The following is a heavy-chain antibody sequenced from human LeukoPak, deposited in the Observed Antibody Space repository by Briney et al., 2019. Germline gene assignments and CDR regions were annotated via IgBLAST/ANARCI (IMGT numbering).Heavy chain of an antibody. CDR3: ARGISGTTHSFDF. V-gene: IGHV1-2*02. CDR1: GYSFSGSY. J-gene: IGHJ4*02. CDR2: INPHSRGT. D-gene: IGHD1-20*01. Sequence: ASVKVLCKSSGYSFSGSYMHWVRQARGQGLVWMGWINPHSRGTFFAERFQRRVTMTGDTSISTAYMELSSLKSDDTAVYFCARGISGTTHSFDFWGQGTLVTVSS.